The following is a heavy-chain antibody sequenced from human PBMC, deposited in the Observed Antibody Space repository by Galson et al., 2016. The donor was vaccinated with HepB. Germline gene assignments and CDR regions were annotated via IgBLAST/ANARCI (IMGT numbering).Heavy chain of an antibody. Sequence: SLRLSCAASGFRFSSYAMSWVRQAPGKGLEWVSAISGTSGVTYYADSVRGRFTIPRDNSKNKRSLQMNSLRAEDTAIYYCAPEDPDIVLAVAANGMGVWGLGTPVTGSS. CDR3: APEDPDIVLAVAANGMGV. J-gene: IGHJ6*02. CDR2: ISGTSGVT. D-gene: IGHD2-15*01. V-gene: IGHV3-23*01. CDR1: GFRFSSYA.